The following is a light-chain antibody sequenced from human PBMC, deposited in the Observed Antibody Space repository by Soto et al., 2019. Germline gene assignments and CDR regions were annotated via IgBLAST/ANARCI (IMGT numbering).Light chain of an antibody. J-gene: IGLJ2*01. CDR2: RNN. CDR1: SSNIGSNY. Sequence: QSVLTQPPSASGTPGQRVTISCSGSSSNIGSNYVYWYQQLPGTAPKLLIYRNNQRPSGVPDRFSGSKSGTSASLASSGLRSEDEADYYCAGWDDRLSGPVFGGGTKLTVL. V-gene: IGLV1-47*01. CDR3: AGWDDRLSGPV.